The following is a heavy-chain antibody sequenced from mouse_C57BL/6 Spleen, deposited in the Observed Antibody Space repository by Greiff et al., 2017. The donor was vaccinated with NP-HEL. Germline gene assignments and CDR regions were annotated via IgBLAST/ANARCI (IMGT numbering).Heavy chain of an antibody. CDR2: IHPSDSDT. J-gene: IGHJ4*01. D-gene: IGHD1-1*01. CDR1: GYTFTSYW. Sequence: QVQLKQPGAELVKPGASVKVSCKASGYTFTSYWMHWVKQRPGQGLEWIGRIHPSDSDTNYNQKFKGKATLTVDKSSSTAYMQLSSLTSEDSAVYYCAMGAYYYGSSYGTGAMDYWGQGTSVTVSS. CDR3: AMGAYYYGSSYGTGAMDY. V-gene: IGHV1-74*01.